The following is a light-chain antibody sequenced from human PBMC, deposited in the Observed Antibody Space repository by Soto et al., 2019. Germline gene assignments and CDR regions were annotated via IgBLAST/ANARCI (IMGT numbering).Light chain of an antibody. J-gene: IGLJ1*01. Sequence: LTQPASVSGSPGQSITISCTGTSSDVGGYNYVSWYQQHPGKAPKLMIYDVSNRPSGVSNRFSGSKSGNTASLTISGLQAEDEADYYCSSYTSSSTRVFGTGTKVTV. CDR1: SSDVGGYNY. CDR2: DVS. CDR3: SSYTSSSTRV. V-gene: IGLV2-14*01.